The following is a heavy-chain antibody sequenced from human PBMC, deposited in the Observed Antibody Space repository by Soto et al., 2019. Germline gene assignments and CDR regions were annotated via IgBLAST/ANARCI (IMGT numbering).Heavy chain of an antibody. V-gene: IGHV4-34*01. J-gene: IGHJ5*02. D-gene: IGHD3-9*01. CDR3: ARVDYDILTGYPTGFDP. CDR2: INHSGST. Sequence: SETVSLTCAVYGGSFSGYYWSWIRQPPGKGLEWIGEINHSGSTNYNPSLKSRVTISVDTSKNQFSLKLSSVTAADTAVYYCARVDYDILTGYPTGFDPWGQGTLVTVSS. CDR1: GGSFSGYY.